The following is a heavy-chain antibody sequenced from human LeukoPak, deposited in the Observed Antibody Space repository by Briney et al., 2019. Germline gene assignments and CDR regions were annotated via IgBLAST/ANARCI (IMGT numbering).Heavy chain of an antibody. CDR2: INHSGST. Sequence: SETLSLTCAVYGGSFSGYYWSWIRQPPGKGLEWIGEINHSGSTNYNPSLKSRVTISVDTSKNQFSLKLSSVTAADTAVYYCARGLSPPVHGDGYNFPIDYWGQGTLDTVSS. J-gene: IGHJ4*02. CDR1: GGSFSGYY. V-gene: IGHV4-34*01. CDR3: ARGLSPPVHGDGYNFPIDY. D-gene: IGHD5-24*01.